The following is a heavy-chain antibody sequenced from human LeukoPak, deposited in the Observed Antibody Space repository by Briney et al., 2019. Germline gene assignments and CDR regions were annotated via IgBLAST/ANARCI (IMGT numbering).Heavy chain of an antibody. V-gene: IGHV3-9*01. D-gene: IGHD5-24*01. CDR2: LSWNSGSI. Sequence: GGSLRLSCAASGFTFDDHAMHWVRQAPGKGLEGVSGLSWNSGSIDYADSVKGRFTISRDNAKNSLYLQMNSLRVEDTALYYCAKGPGMATVKRYLDYWGQGTLVTVSS. CDR1: GFTFDDHA. J-gene: IGHJ4*02. CDR3: AKGPGMATVKRYLDY.